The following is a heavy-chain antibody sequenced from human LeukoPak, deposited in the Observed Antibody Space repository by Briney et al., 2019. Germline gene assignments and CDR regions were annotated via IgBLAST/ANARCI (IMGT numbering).Heavy chain of an antibody. Sequence: GGSLRLSCSASGFSFSDYWMSWVRQAPGKGLEWVANIKQGGRERDYVDSVKGRFTISRDDAKKSLYLQMNSLRAEDTAVYYCAGENPAGTGWTFDYWGQGILVTVSS. J-gene: IGHJ4*02. CDR1: GFSFSDYW. V-gene: IGHV3-7*01. CDR3: AGENPAGTGWTFDY. CDR2: IKQGGRER. D-gene: IGHD6-19*01.